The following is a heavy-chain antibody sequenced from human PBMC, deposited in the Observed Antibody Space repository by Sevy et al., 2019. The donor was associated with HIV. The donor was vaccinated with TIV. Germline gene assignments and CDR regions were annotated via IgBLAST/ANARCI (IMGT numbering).Heavy chain of an antibody. V-gene: IGHV3-21*01. CDR2: ISSSSSYI. D-gene: IGHD1-26*01. J-gene: IGHJ3*02. Sequence: GGSLRLSCAASGFTFSSYSMNWIRQAPGKGLEWVSSISSSSSYIYYADSVKGRFTISRDNAKNSLYLQMNSLRAEDTAVYYCARDFIYIVGATEGAFDIWGQRTMVTVSS. CDR3: ARDFIYIVGATEGAFDI. CDR1: GFTFSSYS.